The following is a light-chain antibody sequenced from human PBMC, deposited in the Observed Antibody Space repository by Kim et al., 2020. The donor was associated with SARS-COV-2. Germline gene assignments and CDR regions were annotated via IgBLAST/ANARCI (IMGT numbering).Light chain of an antibody. CDR1: NIGRKS. CDR3: QVWVSSSDHWV. CDR2: YDS. V-gene: IGLV3-21*04. J-gene: IGLJ3*02. Sequence: SYELTQPPSVSVAPGKTARITCGGNNIGRKSVHWYQQKPGQAPVLVIYYDSDRPSGIPERFSGSNSGNTATLTISRVEAGDEADYYCQVWVSSSDHWVFG.